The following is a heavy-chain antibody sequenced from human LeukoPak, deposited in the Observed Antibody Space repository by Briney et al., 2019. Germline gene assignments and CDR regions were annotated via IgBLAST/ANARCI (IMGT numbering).Heavy chain of an antibody. V-gene: IGHV3-23*01. Sequence: GGSLSLSCAASGLTFSDYAMSCFRQAPGKGLEWVSGITSGFTPHYADSVKGRFTISRDNSKNTFHLQLNSLRAEDTAVYYCAKDYSDSRVADVFFEYWGQGTLVTVSS. CDR3: AKDYSDSRVADVFFEY. CDR2: ITSGFTP. J-gene: IGHJ4*02. D-gene: IGHD2-15*01. CDR1: GLTFSDYA.